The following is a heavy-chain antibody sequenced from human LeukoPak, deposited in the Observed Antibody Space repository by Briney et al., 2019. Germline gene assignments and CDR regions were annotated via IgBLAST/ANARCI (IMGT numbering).Heavy chain of an antibody. J-gene: IGHJ4*02. Sequence: GGSLRLPCAASGFTFSSYAMSWVRQAPGKGLEWVSGISGSGGSTYYADSVKGRFTISRDNSKDTLFLQMNSLRAEDTAVYYCAKASRQGAVASPLDYWGQGTLVTVSS. CDR1: GFTFSSYA. CDR2: ISGSGGST. V-gene: IGHV3-23*01. D-gene: IGHD6-19*01. CDR3: AKASRQGAVASPLDY.